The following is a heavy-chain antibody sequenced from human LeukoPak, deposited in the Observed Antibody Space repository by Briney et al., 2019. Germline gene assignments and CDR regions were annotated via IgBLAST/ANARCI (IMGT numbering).Heavy chain of an antibody. CDR3: AKDLGVTSYVLVDAFDI. V-gene: IGHV3-9*01. CDR1: GFTFDDYA. D-gene: IGHD3-9*01. CDR2: ISWNSGSI. J-gene: IGHJ3*02. Sequence: GGSLRLSCAASGFTFDDYAMHWVRQAPGKGVEWVSGISWNSGSIGYADSVKGRFTISRDNAKNSLYLQMNSLRAEDTALYYCAKDLGVTSYVLVDAFDIWGQGTMVTVSS.